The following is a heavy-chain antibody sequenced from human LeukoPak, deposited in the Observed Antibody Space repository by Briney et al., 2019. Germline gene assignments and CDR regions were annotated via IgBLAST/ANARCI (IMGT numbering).Heavy chain of an antibody. J-gene: IGHJ6*04. D-gene: IGHD5-18*01. CDR1: GGSTASSSLY. V-gene: IGHV4-39*01. CDR2: MYYTGGT. CDR3: ARHRIQPLVLMDV. Sequence: PETLCLTCTVSGGSTASSSLYWGWIRQSPGKGLEWIAIMYYTGGTYYNPPLKSRLSISVDTSTNQYSLKLTSVTAADTAIYYCARHRIQPLVLMDVWGEGTRVTVSS.